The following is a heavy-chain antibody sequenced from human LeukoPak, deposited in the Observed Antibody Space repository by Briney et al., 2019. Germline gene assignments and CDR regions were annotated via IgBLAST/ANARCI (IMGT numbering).Heavy chain of an antibody. CDR3: ARTGVVGYSNYVRWFDP. Sequence: PSETLSLTCTVSGGSISSGGYYWSWIRQHPGKGLEWIGYIYYSGSTYYNPSLKSRVTISVDTSKNQFSLKLSSVTAADTAVYYCARTGVVGYSNYVRWFDPWGQGTLVTVSS. D-gene: IGHD4-11*01. CDR2: IYYSGST. J-gene: IGHJ5*02. V-gene: IGHV4-31*03. CDR1: GGSISSGGYY.